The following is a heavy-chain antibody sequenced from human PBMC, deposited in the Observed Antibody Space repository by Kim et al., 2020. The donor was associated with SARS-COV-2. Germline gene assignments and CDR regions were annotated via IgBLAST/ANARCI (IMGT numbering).Heavy chain of an antibody. D-gene: IGHD2-15*01. V-gene: IGHV3-23*01. Sequence: RWIVGTTYYADCGKGRFTVSRDNSKNTLYLQMNSLRAEDTAVYYCANVVGWGQGTLVTVPS. J-gene: IGHJ4*02. CDR2: RWIVGTT. CDR3: ANVVG.